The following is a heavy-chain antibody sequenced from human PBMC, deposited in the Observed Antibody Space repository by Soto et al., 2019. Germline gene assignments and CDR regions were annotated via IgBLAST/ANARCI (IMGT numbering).Heavy chain of an antibody. D-gene: IGHD2-15*01. Sequence: SETLSLTCTVSGGSISSSSYYWGWIRQPPGKGLEWIGSIYYSGSTYYNPSLKSRVTISVDTSKNQFSLKLSSVTAADTAVYYCARVVVVAANWLFDYWGQGTLVTVSS. V-gene: IGHV4-39*01. J-gene: IGHJ4*02. CDR2: IYYSGST. CDR3: ARVVVVAANWLFDY. CDR1: GGSISSSSYY.